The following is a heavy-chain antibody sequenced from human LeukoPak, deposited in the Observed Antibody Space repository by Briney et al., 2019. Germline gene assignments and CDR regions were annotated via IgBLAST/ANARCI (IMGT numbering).Heavy chain of an antibody. D-gene: IGHD3-10*01. CDR1: GGSISSSSYY. J-gene: IGHJ4*02. CDR3: ANLLWFGEFHDY. Sequence: SETLSLTCTVSGGSISSSSYYWGWIRQPPGKGLEWIGSIYYSGSTYYNPSLKSRVTISVDTSKNQFSLKLSSVTAADTAVYYCANLLWFGEFHDYWGQGTLVTVSS. CDR2: IYYSGST. V-gene: IGHV4-39*01.